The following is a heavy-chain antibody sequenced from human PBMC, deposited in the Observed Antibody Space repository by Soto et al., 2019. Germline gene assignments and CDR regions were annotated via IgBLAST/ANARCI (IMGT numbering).Heavy chain of an antibody. D-gene: IGHD1-26*01. Sequence: EVQLVESGGGLVQPGGSLRLSCAASGFTFSSYSMNWVRQAPGKGLEWVSYISISSSTIYYADSVKGRFTISRDNAKNSLYLQMNSLREEDTAVYYCARDRECSGSYSGGWFVPWGQGTLVTVSS. CDR2: ISISSSTI. V-gene: IGHV3-48*02. CDR3: ARDRECSGSYSGGWFVP. J-gene: IGHJ5*02. CDR1: GFTFSSYS.